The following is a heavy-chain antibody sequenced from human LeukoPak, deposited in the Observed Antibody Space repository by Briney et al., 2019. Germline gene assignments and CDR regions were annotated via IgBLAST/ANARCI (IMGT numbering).Heavy chain of an antibody. Sequence: SETLSLTCTVSGGSISSYYWSWIRQPPGKGLEWIGYIYYSGSTNYNPSLKSRVTISVDTSKNQFSLKLSSVTAADTAVYYCARGPSYLVGATTFDYWGQGTLVTVSS. CDR1: GGSISSYY. D-gene: IGHD1-26*01. V-gene: IGHV4-59*01. CDR2: IYYSGST. J-gene: IGHJ4*02. CDR3: ARGPSYLVGATTFDY.